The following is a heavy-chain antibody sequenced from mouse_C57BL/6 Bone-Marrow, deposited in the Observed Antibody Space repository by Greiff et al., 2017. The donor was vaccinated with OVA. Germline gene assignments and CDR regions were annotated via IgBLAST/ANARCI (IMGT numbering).Heavy chain of an antibody. CDR1: GFTFSSYG. CDR3: ARGRRRFAY. Sequence: VQLQQSGGDLVKPGGSLKLSCAASGFTFSSYGMSWVRQTPDKRLEWVAPISSGGSYTYYPDSVKGRFTIARDNAKNTLYLQMSSLKSEDTAMYYCARGRRRFAYWGQGTLVTVSA. D-gene: IGHD2-12*01. V-gene: IGHV5-6*01. J-gene: IGHJ3*01. CDR2: ISSGGSYT.